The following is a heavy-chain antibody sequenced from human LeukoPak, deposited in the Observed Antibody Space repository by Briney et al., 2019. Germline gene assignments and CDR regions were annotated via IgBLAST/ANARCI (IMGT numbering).Heavy chain of an antibody. Sequence: ASVKVFCKFSVYILSELSIHWVRQARGKGREGMGGFDPEDGETIYAQKFQGRVTMTEDTSTDTAYMELSSLRSEDTAVYYCAKTPPGEVLWFGEFMYWGQGTLVTVSS. CDR2: FDPEDGET. CDR1: VYILSELS. CDR3: AKTPPGEVLWFGEFMY. D-gene: IGHD3-10*01. J-gene: IGHJ4*02. V-gene: IGHV1-24*01.